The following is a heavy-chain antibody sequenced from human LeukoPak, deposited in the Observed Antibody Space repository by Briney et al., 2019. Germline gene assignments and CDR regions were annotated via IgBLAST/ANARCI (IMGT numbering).Heavy chain of an antibody. CDR1: GGSISSGGYY. Sequence: PSETLSLTCAVSGGSISSGGYYWSWIRQPPGKGLEWIGEINHSGSTNYNPSLKSRVTISVDTSKNQFSLKLSSVTAADTAVYYCARSTGYSSSWYPSHFDYWGQGTLVTVSS. CDR2: INHSGST. D-gene: IGHD6-13*01. J-gene: IGHJ4*02. CDR3: ARSTGYSSSWYPSHFDY. V-gene: IGHV4-34*01.